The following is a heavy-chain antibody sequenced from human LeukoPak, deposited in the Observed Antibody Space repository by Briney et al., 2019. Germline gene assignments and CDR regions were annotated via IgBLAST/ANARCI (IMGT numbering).Heavy chain of an antibody. Sequence: PSETLSLTCAVSGGSITTYYWAWIRQPPGKGLEWIGYFDYDGNTNYNPSLKGRVTISVDTLKTQLSLKLASVTAEDTAVYYCARDSGATPNQINWFDPWGQGTLVTVSS. V-gene: IGHV4-59*01. J-gene: IGHJ5*02. CDR2: FDYDGNT. CDR1: GGSITTYY. D-gene: IGHD1-26*01. CDR3: ARDSGATPNQINWFDP.